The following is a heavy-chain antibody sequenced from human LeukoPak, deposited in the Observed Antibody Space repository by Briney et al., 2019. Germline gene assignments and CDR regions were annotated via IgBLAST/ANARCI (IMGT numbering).Heavy chain of an antibody. CDR2: ISSDISYT. V-gene: IGHV3-11*06. J-gene: IGHJ4*02. Sequence: GGSLRLSCAASGFTVSSNYMSWIRQAPGKGLEWVSYISSDISYTNYADSVKGRFTISRDNAKKPLYLQMTSLRAEDTAVYYCATQPFDYWGQGTLVTVSS. CDR1: GFTVSSNY. CDR3: ATQPFDY.